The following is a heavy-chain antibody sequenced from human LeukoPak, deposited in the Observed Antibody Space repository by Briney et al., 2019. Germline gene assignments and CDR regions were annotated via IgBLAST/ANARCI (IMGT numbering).Heavy chain of an antibody. D-gene: IGHD1-7*01. Sequence: GGSLRLSCAASGFTFSDYYMSWIRQAPGKGLEWVSYISSSGSTIYYADSVKGRFTISRDNAKNSLYLQTNSLRAEDTAVYYCARDWGMELELQIRFDYWGQGTLVTVSS. V-gene: IGHV3-11*04. CDR1: GFTFSDYY. CDR3: ARDWGMELELQIRFDY. J-gene: IGHJ4*02. CDR2: ISSSGSTI.